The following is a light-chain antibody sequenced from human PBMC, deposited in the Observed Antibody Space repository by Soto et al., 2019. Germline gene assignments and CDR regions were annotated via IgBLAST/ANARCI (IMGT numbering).Light chain of an antibody. CDR2: NVN. Sequence: QSVLTQPASVCGSPGQSITISCTGTSSDVGGYNYVSWYQQHPGEVPKLIIFNVNNRPSGVSNRFSGSKSGNTASLTISGLQAEDEADYYCSSFTSSTTYVFGTGTKVTVL. V-gene: IGLV2-14*01. CDR1: SSDVGGYNY. J-gene: IGLJ1*01. CDR3: SSFTSSTTYV.